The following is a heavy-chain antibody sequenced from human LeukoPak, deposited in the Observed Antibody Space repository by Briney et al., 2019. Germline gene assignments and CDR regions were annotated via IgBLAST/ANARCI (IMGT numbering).Heavy chain of an antibody. Sequence: PSETLSLTCTVSGGSISSSSYYWGWIRQPPGKGLEWIGSIYYSGSTYYNPSLKSRVTISVDTSKNQFSLKLSSVTAADTAVYYCARFPNGYSNWFDPWGQGTLVTVSS. CDR1: GGSISSSSYY. CDR3: ARFPNGYSNWFDP. V-gene: IGHV4-39*01. D-gene: IGHD5-24*01. CDR2: IYYSGST. J-gene: IGHJ5*02.